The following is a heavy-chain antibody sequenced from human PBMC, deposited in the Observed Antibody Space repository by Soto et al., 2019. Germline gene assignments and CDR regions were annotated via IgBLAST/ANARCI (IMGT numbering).Heavy chain of an antibody. CDR3: ARTKAGVKDY. CDR1: GYTFTSYD. V-gene: IGHV1-8*01. CDR2: MNPNSGNT. D-gene: IGHD3-10*01. Sequence: GAPAKVSCKACGYTFTSYDMNWVRQATGQGLEWMGWMNPNSGNTGYAQKFQGRVTMTRNTSISTAYMELSSLRSEDTAVYYCARTKAGVKDYWGQGTLVTVSS. J-gene: IGHJ4*02.